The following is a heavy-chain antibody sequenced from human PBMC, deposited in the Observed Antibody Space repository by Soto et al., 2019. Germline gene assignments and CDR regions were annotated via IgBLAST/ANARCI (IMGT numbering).Heavy chain of an antibody. V-gene: IGHV1-69*06. D-gene: IGHD4-17*01. CDR1: GGTFSSYA. Sequence: VQLVQSGAEVKKPGSSVKVSCKASGGTFSSYAISWLRQAPGQGLEGMGGIIPIFGTANYAQKFQGRVTITADKSTSTAYMELSSLRSEDTAVYYCASRTRLTTVTIDYWGQGTLVTVSS. CDR3: ASRTRLTTVTIDY. CDR2: IIPIFGTA. J-gene: IGHJ4*02.